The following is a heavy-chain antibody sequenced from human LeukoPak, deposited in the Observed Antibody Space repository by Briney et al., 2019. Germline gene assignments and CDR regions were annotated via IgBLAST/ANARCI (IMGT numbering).Heavy chain of an antibody. Sequence: SGGSLRLSCAASGFTFSSYAMSWVRQAPGKGLEWVSAISGSGGSTYYADSVKGRFTISRDNSKNTLYLQMNSLRAEDTAVYYCAKPPYYYDSSAWGYWGQGTLVTVSS. CDR3: AKPPYYYDSSAWGY. V-gene: IGHV3-23*01. CDR2: ISGSGGST. D-gene: IGHD3-22*01. CDR1: GFTFSSYA. J-gene: IGHJ4*02.